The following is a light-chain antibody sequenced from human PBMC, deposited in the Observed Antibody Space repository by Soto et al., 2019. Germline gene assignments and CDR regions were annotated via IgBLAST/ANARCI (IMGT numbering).Light chain of an antibody. CDR2: SNN. V-gene: IGLV1-44*01. CDR3: AAWDDSLNGYV. J-gene: IGLJ1*01. Sequence: QSVLTQPPSASGTPGQRVTISCSGSSSNIGSNTVNLYQQLPGTAPKLLIYSNNQRPSGVPDRFSGSKSGTSASLAISGLQSEDEADYYCAAWDDSLNGYVFGTGTKATVL. CDR1: SSNIGSNT.